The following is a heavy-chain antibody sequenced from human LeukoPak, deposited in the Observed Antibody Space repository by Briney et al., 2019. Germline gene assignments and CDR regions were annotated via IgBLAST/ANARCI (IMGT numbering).Heavy chain of an antibody. CDR1: GGTFSSYA. D-gene: IGHD3-10*01. CDR3: ARDRGVGDAFDI. Sequence: SVKVSCKASGGTFSSYAISWVRQAPEQGLEWMGGIIPIFGTANYAQKFQGRVTITADESTSTAYMELSSLRSEDTAVYYCARDRGVGDAFDIWGQGTMVTVSS. V-gene: IGHV1-69*13. CDR2: IIPIFGTA. J-gene: IGHJ3*02.